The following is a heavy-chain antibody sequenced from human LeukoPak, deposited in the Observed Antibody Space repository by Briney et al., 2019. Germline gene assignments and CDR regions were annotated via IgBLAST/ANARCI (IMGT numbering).Heavy chain of an antibody. Sequence: GGSLRLSCAASGFTFSTYGMTWVRQAPGKGLEWVSAISGSAATTFYADSVKGRFTISRDNSKNTLYLQMNSLRAEDTAVYYCARAHFVFDYWGQGTLVTVSS. CDR3: ARAHFVFDY. CDR2: ISGSAATT. J-gene: IGHJ4*02. D-gene: IGHD3-3*02. CDR1: GFTFSTYG. V-gene: IGHV3-23*01.